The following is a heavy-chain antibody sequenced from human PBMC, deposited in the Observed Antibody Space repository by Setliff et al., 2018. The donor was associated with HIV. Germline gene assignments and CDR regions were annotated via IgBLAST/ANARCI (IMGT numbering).Heavy chain of an antibody. Sequence: GESLKISCKHSGDIFLNYWIGWVRQMPGKGLEWMGVIFTADSDTRYSPSFQGHVTFSADKSISTAYLQWSSLTSSDTAMYYCARGSGPRFWGQGTLVTVSS. CDR2: IFTADSDT. CDR3: ARGSGPRF. V-gene: IGHV5-51*01. J-gene: IGHJ4*02. CDR1: GDIFLNYW. D-gene: IGHD6-19*01.